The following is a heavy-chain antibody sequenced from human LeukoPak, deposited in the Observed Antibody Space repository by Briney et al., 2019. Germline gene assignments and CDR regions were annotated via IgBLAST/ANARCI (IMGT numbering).Heavy chain of an antibody. CDR1: GFTFSTYA. Sequence: GGSLRLSCAASGFTFSTYAIHWVRQAPGKGLEWVAVISNDGSTKYYADSVKGRFTISRDNSKNTLYLQMNSLTADDTAVYYCARATDSSGWWHAFDYWGQGTLVTVSS. CDR3: ARATDSSGWWHAFDY. V-gene: IGHV3-30-3*01. CDR2: ISNDGSTK. D-gene: IGHD6-19*01. J-gene: IGHJ4*02.